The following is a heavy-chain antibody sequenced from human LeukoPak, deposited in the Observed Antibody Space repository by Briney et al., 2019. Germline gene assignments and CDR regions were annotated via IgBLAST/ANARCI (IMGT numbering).Heavy chain of an antibody. CDR1: GGSISGYF. V-gene: IGHV4-59*08. Sequence: SETLSLTCTVSGGSISGYFWSWIRQPPGKGLEWIAYIYYSGSTNYNPSLKSRVTISVDTSKNQFSRKLGSVTAADTAVYYCARHYYGAGSYQRYFDYWGQGTLVTVSS. D-gene: IGHD3-10*01. CDR2: IYYSGST. CDR3: ARHYYGAGSYQRYFDY. J-gene: IGHJ4*02.